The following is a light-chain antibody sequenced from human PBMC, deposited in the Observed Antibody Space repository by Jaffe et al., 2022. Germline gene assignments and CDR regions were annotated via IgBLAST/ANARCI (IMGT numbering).Light chain of an antibody. V-gene: IGKV1-39*01. CDR2: SAS. CDR1: QSISSY. J-gene: IGKJ3*01. Sequence: DIQMTQSPSSLSASVGDRVTITCRASQSISSYLNWYQQKPGKAPKLLIYSASSLQSGVPSRFSGSGSGTDFTLAISSLQFEDFATYYCQQSYSTPLTFGPGTKVDIQ. CDR3: QQSYSTPLT.